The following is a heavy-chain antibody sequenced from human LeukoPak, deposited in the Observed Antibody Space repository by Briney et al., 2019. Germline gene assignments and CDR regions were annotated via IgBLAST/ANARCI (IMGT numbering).Heavy chain of an antibody. V-gene: IGHV3-64D*06. Sequence: PGGSLRLSCSASGFTFNRFYLHWVRQAPGKGLEFVSHISSNGATTYYADSVKGRFTISRDNSKNTLYLQMSSLRADDTAVYYCVKARSIAAPNNDFFDSWGQGALVTVSS. CDR2: ISSNGATT. D-gene: IGHD6-6*01. CDR1: GFTFNRFY. CDR3: VKARSIAAPNNDFFDS. J-gene: IGHJ4*02.